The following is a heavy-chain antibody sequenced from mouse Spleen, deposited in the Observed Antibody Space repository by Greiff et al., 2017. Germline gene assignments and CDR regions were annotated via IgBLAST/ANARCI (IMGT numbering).Heavy chain of an antibody. D-gene: IGHD2-3*01. CDR1: GFTFTDYY. CDR2: IRNKANGYTT. CDR3: ARLDDGYYEEY. Sequence: EVKLMESGGGLVQPGGSLSLSCAASGFTFTDYYMSWVRQPPGKALEWLGFIRNKANGYTTEYSASVKGRFTISRDNSQSILYLQMNALRAEDSATYYCARLDDGYYEEYWGQGTTLTVSS. V-gene: IGHV7-3*01. J-gene: IGHJ2*01.